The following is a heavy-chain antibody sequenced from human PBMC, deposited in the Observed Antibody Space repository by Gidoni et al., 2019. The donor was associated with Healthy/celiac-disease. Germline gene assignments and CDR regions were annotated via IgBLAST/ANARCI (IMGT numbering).Heavy chain of an antibody. CDR3: ARDIAAAGS. CDR1: GGSISSSSDY. D-gene: IGHD6-13*01. J-gene: IGHJ4*02. Sequence: LTCTDSGGSISSSSDYWGWIRKPPGTGLEWIGSIDYTGRTYYNPSLQSLVTISVETSQNHFSLKLSSVTASDTAVYYCARDIAAAGSWGQGTLVTVSS. V-gene: IGHV4-39*02. CDR2: IDYTGRT.